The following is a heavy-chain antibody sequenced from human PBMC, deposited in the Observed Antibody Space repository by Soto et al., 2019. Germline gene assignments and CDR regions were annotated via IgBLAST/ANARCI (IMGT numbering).Heavy chain of an antibody. CDR1: GYTFTSYG. V-gene: IGHV1-18*01. J-gene: IGHJ5*02. Sequence: ASVKVSCKASGYTFTSYGLSWVRQAPGQGLEWMGWISAYNGNTNYAQKLQGRVTMTTDTSTSTAYMELRSLRSDDTAVYYCAREDHYYDSSGYRELFDPWGQGTLVTVSS. CDR2: ISAYNGNT. D-gene: IGHD3-22*01. CDR3: AREDHYYDSSGYRELFDP.